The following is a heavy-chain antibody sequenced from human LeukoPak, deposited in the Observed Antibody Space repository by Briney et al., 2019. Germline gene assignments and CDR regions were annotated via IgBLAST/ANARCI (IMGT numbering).Heavy chain of an antibody. Sequence: PGGSLRLSCAVSGFTFGSYTMNWVRQAPGKGLEWVSHISSTSTTYYADYVKGRFTTSRDNAKNLLYLQMNSLRDEDTAVYYCAAAGDYWGQGTLVTVSS. J-gene: IGHJ4*02. V-gene: IGHV3-48*02. D-gene: IGHD3-10*01. CDR2: ISSTSTT. CDR3: AAAGDY. CDR1: GFTFGSYT.